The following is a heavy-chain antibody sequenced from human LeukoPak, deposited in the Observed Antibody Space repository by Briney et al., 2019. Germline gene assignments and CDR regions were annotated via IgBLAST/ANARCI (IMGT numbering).Heavy chain of an antibody. CDR3: AKGKSYDFWSPSDY. D-gene: IGHD3-3*01. Sequence: GGSLRLSCAASGFTFSSYAMSWVRQAPGKGLEWVSAISGSGGSTYYADSVKGRFTISRDNSKNTLYLQMNSLRAEDTAVYYCAKGKSYDFWSPSDYWGQGTLVTVSS. J-gene: IGHJ4*02. CDR1: GFTFSSYA. CDR2: ISGSGGST. V-gene: IGHV3-23*01.